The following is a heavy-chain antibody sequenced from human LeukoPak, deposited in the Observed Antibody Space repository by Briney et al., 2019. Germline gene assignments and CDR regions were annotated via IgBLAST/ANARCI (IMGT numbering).Heavy chain of an antibody. V-gene: IGHV3-53*01. CDR1: GFTVSSNY. J-gene: IGHJ4*02. Sequence: PGGSLRLSCAASGFTVSSNYMSWVRQAPGKGLEWVSVIYSGGSTYYADSVKGRFTISRGNSKNTLYLQMNSLRAEDTAVYYCARDPSYDSSGYYFDYWGQGTLVTVSS. D-gene: IGHD3-22*01. CDR3: ARDPSYDSSGYYFDY. CDR2: IYSGGST.